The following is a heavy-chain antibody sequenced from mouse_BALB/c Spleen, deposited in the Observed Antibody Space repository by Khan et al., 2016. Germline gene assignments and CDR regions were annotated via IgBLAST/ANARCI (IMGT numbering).Heavy chain of an antibody. V-gene: IGHV3-8*02. CDR1: GDSITSGY. D-gene: IGHD2-1*01. J-gene: IGHJ1*01. Sequence: EVKLLESGPSLVKPSQTLSLTCSVTGDSITSGYWNWIRKFPGTKLEYMGYISYSTSTYYNPSLKSRLSITRDTSKNQYYLQLNSVTSEDTSTYXCASFYGNYRGYFDVWGAGTTVTVSS. CDR2: ISYSTST. CDR3: ASFYGNYRGYFDV.